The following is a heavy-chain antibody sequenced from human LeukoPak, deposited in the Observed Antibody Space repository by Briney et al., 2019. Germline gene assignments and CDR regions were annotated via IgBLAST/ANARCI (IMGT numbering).Heavy chain of an antibody. CDR1: GFTFSSYA. J-gene: IGHJ4*02. D-gene: IGHD3-10*01. CDR3: AKVRDYYGSGKYSNFDY. CDR2: ISGSGSTT. Sequence: PGGSLRLSCAASGFTFSSYAMTWVRQAPGKGLEWVSAISGSGSTTYYADSVKGRFTISRDNSKNTLYLQMSSLRAEDTAVYYCAKVRDYYGSGKYSNFDYWGQGTLVTVSS. V-gene: IGHV3-23*01.